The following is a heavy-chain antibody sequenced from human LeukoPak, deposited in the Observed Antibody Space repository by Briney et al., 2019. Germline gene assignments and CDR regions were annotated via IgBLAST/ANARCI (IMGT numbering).Heavy chain of an antibody. Sequence: PSETLSLTCTVSGGSVSSHFWSWIRQPPGKGLEWIGYIYNSGITNYNPSLKSRVTMSVDTSKNQFSLMLRSVTAADTAVYYCARDHLPAGAPGYYMDVWGKGITVAVSS. V-gene: IGHV4-59*02. CDR3: ARDHLPAGAPGYYMDV. J-gene: IGHJ6*03. D-gene: IGHD4/OR15-4a*01. CDR2: IYNSGIT. CDR1: GGSVSSHF.